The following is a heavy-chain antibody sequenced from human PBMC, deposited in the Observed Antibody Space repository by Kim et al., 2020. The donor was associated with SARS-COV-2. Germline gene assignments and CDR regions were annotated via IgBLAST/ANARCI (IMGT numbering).Heavy chain of an antibody. J-gene: IGHJ6*02. CDR3: ARLWYFYGMDV. Sequence: GGSLRLSCVASGFTFNNYDMHWVRQTTGKRLEWVSGIGIGGDTQYPVSVKGRFTISRENAKNSVYLEMNSLSAEDTGVYFCARLWYFYGMDVWGQGTTVTVSS. CDR2: IGIGGDT. CDR1: GFTFNNYD. D-gene: IGHD3-10*01. V-gene: IGHV3-13*04.